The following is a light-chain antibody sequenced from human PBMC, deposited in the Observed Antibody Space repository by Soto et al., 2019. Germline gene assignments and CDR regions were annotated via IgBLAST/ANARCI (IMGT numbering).Light chain of an antibody. CDR1: QSISSY. CDR2: AAS. J-gene: IGKJ2*01. CDR3: QQSYRTPDT. Sequence: DIQMTQSPSSLSASVGDRVTITCRASQSISSYLNWYQQKPGKAPKLLIYAASSLQSGVPSRFSGSGSGTDVTPTISSLQPEDFATYYCQQSYRTPDTFGQGTQLEIK. V-gene: IGKV1-39*01.